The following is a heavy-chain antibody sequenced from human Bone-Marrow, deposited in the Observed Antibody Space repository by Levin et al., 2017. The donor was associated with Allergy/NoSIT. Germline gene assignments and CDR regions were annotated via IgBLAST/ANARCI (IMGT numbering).Heavy chain of an antibody. CDR2: INSDGSDT. J-gene: IGHJ4*02. Sequence: GGSLRLSCAASGFTFSSYWMHWVRQAPGKGLVWVSRINSDGSDTTYADSVKGRLTISRDNSKNMLYLQMNSLRAEDTAVYYCLMGSYGEYLGRDYWGQGTLVTVSS. V-gene: IGHV3-74*01. CDR3: LMGSYGEYLGRDY. D-gene: IGHD4-17*01. CDR1: GFTFSSYW.